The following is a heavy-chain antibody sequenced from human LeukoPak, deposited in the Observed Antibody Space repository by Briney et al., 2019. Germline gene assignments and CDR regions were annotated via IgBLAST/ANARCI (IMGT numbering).Heavy chain of an antibody. CDR2: IYPYTGNT. CDR1: GYTFINYG. J-gene: IGHJ5*01. Sequence: GASVKVSFKASGYTFINYGISWVRQAPGQGLEWMGWIYPYTGNTNYAQMVQGRVTMTTDTSTRTAYMELTSLTSDDTAVYYCARGGQQLVWFDSWGQGTLVTVSS. V-gene: IGHV1-18*01. D-gene: IGHD6-13*01. CDR3: ARGGQQLVWFDS.